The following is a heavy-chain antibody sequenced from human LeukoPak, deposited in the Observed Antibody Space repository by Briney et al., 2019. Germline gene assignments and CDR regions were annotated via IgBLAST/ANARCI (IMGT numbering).Heavy chain of an antibody. V-gene: IGHV4-39*07. CDR3: ARAAAGDFDY. CDR2: IYYSGST. CDR1: GDSISDYY. D-gene: IGHD6-13*01. Sequence: SETLSLTCTVSGDSISDYYWGWIRQPPGKGLEWIGSIYYSGSTYYNPSLKSRVTISVDTSKNQFSLKLSSVTAADTAVYYCARAAAGDFDYWGQGTLVTVSS. J-gene: IGHJ4*02.